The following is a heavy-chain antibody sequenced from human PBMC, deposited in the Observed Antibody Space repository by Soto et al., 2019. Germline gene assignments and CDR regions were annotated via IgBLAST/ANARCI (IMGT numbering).Heavy chain of an antibody. Sequence: QITLKESGPTLVKPTQTLTLTCTFSAFSLSTGGVGVDWIRQPPGKALEWLALIYWDDDKRYSPSLRSRLTITKDTSKSQVVLTMTNMDPVDTATYYCIQSRCGGDCLQSYASYYYYGMDVWGQGTTVTVSS. V-gene: IGHV2-5*02. CDR3: IQSRCGGDCLQSYASYYYYGMDV. J-gene: IGHJ6*02. CDR1: AFSLSTGGVG. CDR2: IYWDDDK. D-gene: IGHD2-21*02.